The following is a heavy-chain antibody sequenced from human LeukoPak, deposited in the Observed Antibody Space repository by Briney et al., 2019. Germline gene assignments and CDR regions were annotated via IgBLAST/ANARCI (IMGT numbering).Heavy chain of an antibody. D-gene: IGHD4-23*01. CDR3: AREVDGGNDY. V-gene: IGHV3-64*01. Sequence: GGSLRLSRAASGFTFSAYAMHWVRQAPGKGLEYVSVISSKGDTTYYGNSVKGRFSTSRDNSRNTVYLQMGSLRAEDMAVYYCAREVDGGNDYWGQGTLVAVSS. CDR2: ISSKGDTT. J-gene: IGHJ4*02. CDR1: GFTFSAYA.